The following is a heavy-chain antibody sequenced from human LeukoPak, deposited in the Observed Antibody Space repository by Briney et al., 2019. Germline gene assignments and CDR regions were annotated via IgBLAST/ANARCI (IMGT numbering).Heavy chain of an antibody. CDR2: IWYDGSNK. Sequence: PGGSLRLSCAASGFTFSSYGMHWVRQAPGKGLEWVAVIWYDGSNKYYADSVKGRFTTSRDNSKNTLYLQMNSLRADDTAVYYCAKDDPLRLEDLSHSGQGTLVTVSS. J-gene: IGHJ4*02. CDR1: GFTFSSYG. V-gene: IGHV3-30*02. CDR3: AKDDPLRLEDLSH. D-gene: IGHD3-16*02.